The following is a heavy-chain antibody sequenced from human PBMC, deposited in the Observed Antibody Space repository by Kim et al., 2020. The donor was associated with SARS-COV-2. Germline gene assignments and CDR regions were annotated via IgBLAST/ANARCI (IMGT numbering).Heavy chain of an antibody. CDR2: ISAYNGNT. J-gene: IGHJ4*02. CDR3: ARDRVIAAAGPADY. Sequence: ASVKVSCKSSGYTFTSYGISWVRQAPGQGLEWMGWISAYNGNTNYAQKLQGRVTMTTDTSPSTAYMELRSLRSDDTAVYYCARDRVIAAAGPADYWGQGTLVTVSS. V-gene: IGHV1-18*01. D-gene: IGHD6-13*01. CDR1: GYTFTSYG.